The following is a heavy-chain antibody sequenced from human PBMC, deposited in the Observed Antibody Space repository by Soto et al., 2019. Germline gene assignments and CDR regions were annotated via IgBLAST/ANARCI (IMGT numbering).Heavy chain of an antibody. D-gene: IGHD2-8*01. J-gene: IGHJ4*02. CDR1: GGAISTYY. CDR2: IYYSGTA. CDR3: ARGGHCTDGVCSALDY. Sequence: QVQLQESGPGLVKPSETLSLTCTVSGGAISTYYWSWIRQPPGKGLEWIGYIYYSGTASYNPSLKSRVTISLATSKNQSYRRLSSVTAADTAVYYCARGGHCTDGVCSALDYWGQGTLVTVSS. V-gene: IGHV4-59*08.